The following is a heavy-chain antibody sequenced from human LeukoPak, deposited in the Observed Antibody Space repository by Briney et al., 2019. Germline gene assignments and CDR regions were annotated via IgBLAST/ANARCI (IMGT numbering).Heavy chain of an antibody. D-gene: IGHD3-22*01. Sequence: ASVKVSCKASGYTFTRNGITWVGQAPGQGLEWMGWISPYNGNTNYAQKFQGRVTLTTDTSTSTAYMELRSLRSDDTAVYYCARGPHERSGYPDDWGQGTLVTVSS. V-gene: IGHV1-18*01. CDR1: GYTFTRNG. CDR3: ARGPHERSGYPDD. J-gene: IGHJ4*02. CDR2: ISPYNGNT.